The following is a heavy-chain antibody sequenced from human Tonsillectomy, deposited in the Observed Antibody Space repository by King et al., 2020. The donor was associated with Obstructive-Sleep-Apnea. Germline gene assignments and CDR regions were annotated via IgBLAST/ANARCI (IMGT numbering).Heavy chain of an antibody. CDR3: ARESLDHFYFDS. V-gene: IGHV1-46*02. D-gene: IGHD1-1*01. J-gene: IGHJ4*02. Sequence: QLVQSGAEVKKPGASVMVSCKSSGYTFNAYYIHWVRQAPGQGLEWMGIINPIGSSTNYAQNFQGRVTMTSDKSTSTVFIALSSLRSEDTAVYFCARESLDHFYFDSWGQGTVVTVSS. CDR2: INPIGSST. CDR1: GYTFNAYY.